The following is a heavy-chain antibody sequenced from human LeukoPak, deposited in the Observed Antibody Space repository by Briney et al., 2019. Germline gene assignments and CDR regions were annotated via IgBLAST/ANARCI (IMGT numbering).Heavy chain of an antibody. CDR3: AKMGLYCSSTSCYVTDY. D-gene: IGHD2-2*01. Sequence: GGSLRLSCAASGFTFSSYAMHWVRQAPGKGLEWVAFIRYDGSNKYYADSVKGRFTISRDNSKNTLYLQMNSLRAEDTAVYYCAKMGLYCSSTSCYVTDYWGQGTLVTVSS. J-gene: IGHJ4*02. CDR1: GFTFSSYA. V-gene: IGHV3-30*02. CDR2: IRYDGSNK.